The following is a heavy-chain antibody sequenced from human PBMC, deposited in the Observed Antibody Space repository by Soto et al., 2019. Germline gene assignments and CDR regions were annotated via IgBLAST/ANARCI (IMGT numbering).Heavy chain of an antibody. D-gene: IGHD3-10*01. Sequence: LQSGGGVVQPGESLRLSCAASGFNLRDHALSWVRQAAGGGLEWVLGISGSEDRTNYADVVRGRFIISKDRVNNTLYLDMSGLRVDDTAVYFCGRTYTGGWGQGTLVTVSS. V-gene: IGHV3-23*01. CDR1: GFNLRDHA. CDR2: ISGSEDRT. CDR3: GRTYTGG. J-gene: IGHJ4*02.